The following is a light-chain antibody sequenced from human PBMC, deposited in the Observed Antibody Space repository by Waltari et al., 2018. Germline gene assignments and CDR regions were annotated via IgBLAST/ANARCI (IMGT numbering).Light chain of an antibody. V-gene: IGKV3-11*01. CDR2: AAS. Sequence: EILLTQSPGTLSLSPGERATLSCRASQSVSSSLAWYRQKFGQAPRLLIYAASKRAKGIPARFSGSGSGTDFTLTISRLEPEDFAVYYCHQRNNWSLTFGGGTKVEIK. CDR1: QSVSSS. J-gene: IGKJ4*01. CDR3: HQRNNWSLT.